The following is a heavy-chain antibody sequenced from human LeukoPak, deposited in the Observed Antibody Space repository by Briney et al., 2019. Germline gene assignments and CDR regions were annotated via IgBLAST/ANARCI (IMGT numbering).Heavy chain of an antibody. Sequence: GGSLRFSCSASGLTFISYAWHWFGQAQGKELKYFSAISSNGGSTYYADSVKGRFTISRDNSKNTLYLQMSSLRAEDTAVYYCVKEFYGDYVSSFDYWGQGTLVTVSS. CDR1: GLTFISYA. J-gene: IGHJ4*02. CDR2: ISSNGGST. CDR3: VKEFYGDYVSSFDY. V-gene: IGHV3-64D*06. D-gene: IGHD4-17*01.